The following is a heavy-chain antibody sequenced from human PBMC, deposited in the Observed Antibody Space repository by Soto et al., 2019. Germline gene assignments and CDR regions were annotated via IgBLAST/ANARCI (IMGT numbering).Heavy chain of an antibody. CDR1: GGSVSSGTYY. CDR2: IYYSGST. Sequence: QVQLQESGPGLVKPSETLSLTCTVSGGSVSSGTYYWTWIRQPPGKGLEWIGYIYYSGSTYYNPSLKSRVTISVDTSKNQFSLKLSSVTAADTAVYYCARAPLLLWFGAPSGERGGYYGMDVWGQGTTVTVSS. J-gene: IGHJ6*02. CDR3: ARAPLLLWFGAPSGERGGYYGMDV. V-gene: IGHV4-31*03. D-gene: IGHD3-10*01.